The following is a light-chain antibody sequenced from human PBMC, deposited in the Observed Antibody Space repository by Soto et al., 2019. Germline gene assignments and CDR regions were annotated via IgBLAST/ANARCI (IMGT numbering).Light chain of an antibody. Sequence: QSALTQPASVSGSPGQSITISCTGTSSDVGGYNYVSWYQQHPGKAPKLMIYDFSNWPSGVSDRFSGSKSVNTASLTISGLQAEDEADYYCTSYSSSSPYVFGTGTKVTVL. J-gene: IGLJ1*01. CDR3: TSYSSSSPYV. CDR1: SSDVGGYNY. V-gene: IGLV2-14*01. CDR2: DFS.